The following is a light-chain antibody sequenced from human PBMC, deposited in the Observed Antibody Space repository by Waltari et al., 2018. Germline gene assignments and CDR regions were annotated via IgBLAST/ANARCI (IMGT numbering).Light chain of an antibody. V-gene: IGLV2-14*03. J-gene: IGLJ2*01. CDR1: SSDVGGYNY. CDR3: SSYISSDTLEL. CDR2: DVS. Sequence: QSALTQPASLSGSPGQSIPISCTGTSSDVGGYNYVSWYQQHPGKAPKLLIYDVSNRPSGVSNRFSGSKSGNTASLTISGLQAEDEAHYYCSSYISSDTLELFGGGTSLTV.